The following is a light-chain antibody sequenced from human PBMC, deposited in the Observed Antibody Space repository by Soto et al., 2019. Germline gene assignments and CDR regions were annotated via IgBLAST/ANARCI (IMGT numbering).Light chain of an antibody. CDR1: QNVRSN. Sequence: EIVLTQSPGNRSLSPGERATLSCRASQNVRSNLAWYQQKPGQAPRLLIYGASTRATGLRARFSGSGSGTEFTLTISSLEPEDSAVYYCQQRHMWPITFGQGTRLEIK. V-gene: IGKV3-11*01. CDR2: GAS. CDR3: QQRHMWPIT. J-gene: IGKJ5*01.